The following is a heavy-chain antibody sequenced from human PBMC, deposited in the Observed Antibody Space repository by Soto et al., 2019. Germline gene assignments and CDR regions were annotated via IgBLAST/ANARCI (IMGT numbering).Heavy chain of an antibody. CDR3: ARDGYCSSTSCYGASDY. J-gene: IGHJ4*02. CDR1: GFTFSSYW. CDR2: IKQDGSEK. Sequence: GGSLRLSCAASGFTFSSYWMSWVRQAPGKGLEWVANIKQDGSEKYYVDSVKGRFTISRDNAKNSLYLQMNSLRAEDTAVYYCARDGYCSSTSCYGASDYWGQGTLVTVSS. V-gene: IGHV3-7*01. D-gene: IGHD2-2*03.